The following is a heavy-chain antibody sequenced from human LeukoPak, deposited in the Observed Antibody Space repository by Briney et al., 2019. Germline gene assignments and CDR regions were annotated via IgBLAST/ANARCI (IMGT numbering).Heavy chain of an antibody. D-gene: IGHD3-22*01. J-gene: IGHJ4*02. V-gene: IGHV1-3*03. Sequence: ASVKVSCKASGYTFTSYAMHWVRQAPGQRLEWMGWINAGNGNTKYSQEFQGRVTITRDTSASTAYMELSSLRSEDTAVYYCARDETYYYDSSGYQDWGQGTLVTVSS. CDR1: GYTFTSYA. CDR3: ARDETYYYDSSGYQD. CDR2: INAGNGNT.